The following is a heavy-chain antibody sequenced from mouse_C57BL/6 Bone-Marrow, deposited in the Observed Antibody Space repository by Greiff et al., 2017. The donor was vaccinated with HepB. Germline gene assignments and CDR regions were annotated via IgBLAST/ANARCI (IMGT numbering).Heavy chain of an antibody. D-gene: IGHD1-1*01. V-gene: IGHV1-69*01. CDR1: GYTFTSYW. J-gene: IGHJ1*03. CDR3: ASDYYGSSPWYFDI. CDR2: IDPSDSYT. Sequence: VQLQQPGAELVMPGASVKLSCKASGYTFTSYWMHWVKQRPGQGLEWIGEIDPSDSYTNYNQKFKGKSTLTVDKSSSTAYMQLSSLTSEDSAVYYCASDYYGSSPWYFDIGGTGTTVTVSS.